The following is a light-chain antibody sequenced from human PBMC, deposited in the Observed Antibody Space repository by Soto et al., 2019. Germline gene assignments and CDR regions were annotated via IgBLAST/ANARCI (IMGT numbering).Light chain of an antibody. CDR2: RNN. Sequence: QSVLTQPPSASGTPGQRVTISCSGSSSNIGINYVYWYQHLPGTAPKLLIYRNNQRPSGVPDRFSGSKSGTSASLAISGLRSEDEADYYCAVWDDSLSGRVFGGGTQMTVL. J-gene: IGLJ3*02. CDR3: AVWDDSLSGRV. CDR1: SSNIGINY. V-gene: IGLV1-47*01.